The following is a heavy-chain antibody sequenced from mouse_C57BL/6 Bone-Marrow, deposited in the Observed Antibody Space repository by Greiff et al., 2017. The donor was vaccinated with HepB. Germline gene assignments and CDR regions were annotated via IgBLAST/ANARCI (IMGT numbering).Heavy chain of an antibody. CDR3: TRSDDGYYRYWFAY. CDR2: IDPETGGT. CDR1: GYTFTDYE. D-gene: IGHD2-3*01. V-gene: IGHV1-15*01. J-gene: IGHJ3*01. Sequence: QVKLVESGAELVRPGASVTLSCKASGYTFTDYEMHWVKQTPVHGLEWIGAIDPETGGTAYNQKFKGKAILTADKSSSTAYMELRSLTSEDSAVYYCTRSDDGYYRYWFAYWGQGTLVTVSA.